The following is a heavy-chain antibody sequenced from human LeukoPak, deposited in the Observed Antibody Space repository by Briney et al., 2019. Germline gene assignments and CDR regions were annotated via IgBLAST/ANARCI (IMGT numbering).Heavy chain of an antibody. V-gene: IGHV4-31*03. D-gene: IGHD3-16*02. CDR2: VYYTGST. CDR1: GGSISSGGFY. CDR3: ARDLDIRGWFDP. Sequence: SETLSLTCTVSGGSISSGGFYWTWIRQHPGKGLEWIGYVYYTGSTYYNPSLKSRVTISVDTSKNQFSLKLSSVTAADTAVYYCARDLDIRGWFDPWGQGTLVTVSS. J-gene: IGHJ5*02.